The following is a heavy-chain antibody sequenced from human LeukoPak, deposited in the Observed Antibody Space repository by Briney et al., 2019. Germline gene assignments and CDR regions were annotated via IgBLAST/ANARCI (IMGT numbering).Heavy chain of an antibody. CDR1: GGSISSGGYY. V-gene: IGHV4-31*03. D-gene: IGHD6-13*01. Sequence: PSQTLSLTCTVSGGSISSGGYYWSWIRQHPGKGLEWIGYIYYSGGTYYNPSLKSRVTISVDTSKNQFSLKLSSVTAADTAVYYCARVNIEYSSSWYEYWGQGTLVTVSS. CDR2: IYYSGGT. J-gene: IGHJ4*02. CDR3: ARVNIEYSSSWYEY.